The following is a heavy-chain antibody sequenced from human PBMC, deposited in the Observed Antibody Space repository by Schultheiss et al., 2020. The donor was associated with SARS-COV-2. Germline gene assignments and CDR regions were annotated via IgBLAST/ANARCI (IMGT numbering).Heavy chain of an antibody. CDR3: ARGRSMWAYYFDY. Sequence: SETLSLTCTVSGGSISSDYWGWIRQAPGKGLEWIGYVSYSGTRNYHPSLKSRVTISVDISKNQFSLKLTSVTAADTAVYYCARGRSMWAYYFDYWGQGTLVTVSS. CDR2: VSYSGTR. D-gene: IGHD3-10*01. J-gene: IGHJ4*02. CDR1: GGSISSDY. V-gene: IGHV4-59*08.